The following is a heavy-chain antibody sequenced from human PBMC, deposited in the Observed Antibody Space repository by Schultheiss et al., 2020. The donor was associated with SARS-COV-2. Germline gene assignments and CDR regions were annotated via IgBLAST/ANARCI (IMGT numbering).Heavy chain of an antibody. D-gene: IGHD2-2*01. J-gene: IGHJ4*02. CDR1: GFTFSSYW. Sequence: GGSLRLSCAASGFTFSSYWMSWVRQAPGKGLEWVSSISSSSSYIYYADSVKGRFTISRDNAKNSLYLQMNSLRAEDTAVYYCAKEGCRRTSCPSGFDYWGQGTLVTVSS. CDR2: ISSSSSYI. CDR3: AKEGCRRTSCPSGFDY. V-gene: IGHV3-21*04.